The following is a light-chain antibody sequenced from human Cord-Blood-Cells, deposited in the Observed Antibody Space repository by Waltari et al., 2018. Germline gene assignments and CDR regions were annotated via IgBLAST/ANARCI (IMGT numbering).Light chain of an antibody. V-gene: IGKV1-39*01. CDR2: DGS. CDR3: QPSYSTPFT. J-gene: IGKJ3*01. CDR1: QSLSNY. Sequence: DIQMTQSQSSLSASVGDRVNITCRASQSLSNYLKWYQQKAGKSPKLLTYDGSSLQSGVPSRFSGSGSGTDFTLNISSLQPEDCGTLYRQPSYSTPFTFGRGTKVDIK.